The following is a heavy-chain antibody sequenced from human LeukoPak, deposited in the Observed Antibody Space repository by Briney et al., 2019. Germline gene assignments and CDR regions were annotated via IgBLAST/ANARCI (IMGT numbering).Heavy chain of an antibody. CDR3: ARLTKNDSGSYRFGKKKRGYMDV. V-gene: IGHV4-34*01. Sequence: SETLSLTCAVYGGSFSGYYWSWIRQPPGKGLEWIGEINHSGSTNYNPSLKSRVTISVHTSNNQFSLKLSSVTAADTAVYYCARLTKNDSGSYRFGKKKRGYMDVWGKGTTVTISS. J-gene: IGHJ6*03. D-gene: IGHD3-10*01. CDR1: GGSFSGYY. CDR2: INHSGST.